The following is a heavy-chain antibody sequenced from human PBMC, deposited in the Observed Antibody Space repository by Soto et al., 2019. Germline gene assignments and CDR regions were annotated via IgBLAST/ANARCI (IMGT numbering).Heavy chain of an antibody. J-gene: IGHJ6*02. CDR2: ISGYNGDT. CDR3: AKNGQPPYYYYGLDV. V-gene: IGHV1-18*01. D-gene: IGHD2-8*01. Sequence: QGHLVQSEAEVKKSGASVKVSCKASGYTFTRYGISWVRQAPGQGLEWMGWISGYNGDTNYAQKFQGRVSMTIDTSTTTAYMELRSLTSDDTAVYYCAKNGQPPYYYYGLDVWCQGTKVTVSS. CDR1: GYTFTRYG.